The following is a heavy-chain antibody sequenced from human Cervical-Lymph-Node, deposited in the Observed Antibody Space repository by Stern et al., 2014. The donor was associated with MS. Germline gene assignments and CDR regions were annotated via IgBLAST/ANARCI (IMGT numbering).Heavy chain of an antibody. V-gene: IGHV3-7*01. D-gene: IGHD3-10*01. J-gene: IGHJ4*02. Sequence: EVQLVESGGGLVQPGGSLRLSCAASGFTFSSYWMSWVRQAPGKGLEWVANIKQDGSKKYYVDSVKGRFTISRDNAKNSLYLQMNSLRAEDTAVYYCARVGDYYGSGSYYSPLDYWGQGTLVTVSS. CDR2: IKQDGSKK. CDR1: GFTFSSYW. CDR3: ARVGDYYGSGSYYSPLDY.